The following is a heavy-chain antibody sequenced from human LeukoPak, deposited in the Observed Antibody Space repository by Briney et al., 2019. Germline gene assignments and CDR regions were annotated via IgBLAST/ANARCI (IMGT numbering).Heavy chain of an antibody. J-gene: IGHJ4*02. CDR2: IYNAATT. CDR1: GGSISDYY. CDR3: ARVTTAWYVIGY. D-gene: IGHD6-13*01. Sequence: SETLSLTCAVSGGSISDYYWTWIRQPPGKGLEWLGFIYNAATTNYNPSLKSRVTISVDTSKNQFSLRLSSVTAADTAIYYCARVTTAWYVIGYWGQGALVTVSS. V-gene: IGHV4-4*08.